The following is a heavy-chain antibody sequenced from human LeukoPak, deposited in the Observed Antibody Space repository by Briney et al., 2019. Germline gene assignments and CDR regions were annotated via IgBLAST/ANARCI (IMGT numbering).Heavy chain of an antibody. D-gene: IGHD2-15*01. CDR1: GFTFSSYS. CDR2: ISSSSSYI. V-gene: IGHV3-21*01. Sequence: SGGSPRLSCAASGFTFSSYSMNWVRQTPGKGLEWVSSISSSSSYIHYADSVKGRFTISRDNAKNSLYLQMNSLRAEDTAVYYCARIYCSGGSCYSCFDYWGQGTLVTVSS. CDR3: ARIYCSGGSCYSCFDY. J-gene: IGHJ4*02.